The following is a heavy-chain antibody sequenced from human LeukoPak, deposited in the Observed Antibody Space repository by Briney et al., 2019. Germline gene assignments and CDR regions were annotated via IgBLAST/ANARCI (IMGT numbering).Heavy chain of an antibody. CDR1: GFTFDDYA. D-gene: IGHD4-23*01. V-gene: IGHV3-9*01. J-gene: IGHJ4*02. CDR3: AKSLVFRSGKSHNFDY. CDR2: ISWNSGSI. Sequence: PGGSLRLSCAASGFTFDDYAMYWVRQAPGKGLEWVAGISWNSGSIGYADSVRGRFSISRDSATNSLFLQMNSLRAEDTALYYCAKSLVFRSGKSHNFDYWGQGTLVTVSS.